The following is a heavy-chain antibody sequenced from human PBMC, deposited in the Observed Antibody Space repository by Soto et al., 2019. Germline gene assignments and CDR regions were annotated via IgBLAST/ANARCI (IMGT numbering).Heavy chain of an antibody. CDR1: GFAFSGSA. D-gene: IGHD3-16*01. Sequence: EVQLVESGGGLVQPGGSLKLSCAASGFAFSGSAMYWVRQASGKGPEWVGRIRSKGHNYATEYAASVKGRFTISRDDSKNTAYLQMNSLQTEDTAVYYCTRDLFSYDYSGILWFDPWGQGTLVIVSS. V-gene: IGHV3-73*02. CDR2: IRSKGHNYAT. J-gene: IGHJ5*02. CDR3: TRDLFSYDYSGILWFDP.